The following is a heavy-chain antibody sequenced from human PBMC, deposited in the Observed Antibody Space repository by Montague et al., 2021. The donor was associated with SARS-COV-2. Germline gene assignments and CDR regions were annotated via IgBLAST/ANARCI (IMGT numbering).Heavy chain of an antibody. Sequence: SETLSLTCAVYGAFSSNYYWSWIRQSPGKGLEWVGEINHSGYTDYNPSLESRLTISLDSSKKQFSLKMTSVTAADTAIYYCASAPRYSFGFWAYWGQGTLVSVSS. CDR3: ASAPRYSFGFWAY. V-gene: IGHV4-34*01. CDR1: GAFSSNYY. CDR2: INHSGYT. D-gene: IGHD5-12*01. J-gene: IGHJ4*02.